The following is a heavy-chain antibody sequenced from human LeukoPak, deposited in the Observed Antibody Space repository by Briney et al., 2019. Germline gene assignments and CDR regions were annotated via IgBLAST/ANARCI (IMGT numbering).Heavy chain of an antibody. V-gene: IGHV3-7*03. CDR2: IKLDGSEK. J-gene: IGHJ4*02. CDR3: AKGGVTTPLLDY. CDR1: GFTFGKYW. Sequence: GGSLRLSCVASGFTFGKYWMSWVRQAPGKGLEWVANIKLDGSEKNYVDSVKGRFTISRDNTKNSLYLQMNSLRVEDTAVYYCAKGGVTTPLLDYWGQGTLVTVSS. D-gene: IGHD4-17*01.